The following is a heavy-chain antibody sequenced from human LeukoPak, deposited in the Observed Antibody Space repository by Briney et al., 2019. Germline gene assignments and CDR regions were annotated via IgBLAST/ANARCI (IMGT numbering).Heavy chain of an antibody. Sequence: PGGSLRLSCAASGFTFDDYAMNWVRQAPGNGLEWVSLISGDGSSTYYADSVKGRFTISRDNSKNSLYLQMNSLRAEDTAIYYCAKIPWELRYYAMDVWGQGTTVTVSS. CDR1: GFTFDDYA. CDR3: AKIPWELRYYAMDV. CDR2: ISGDGSST. D-gene: IGHD1-26*01. V-gene: IGHV3-43*02. J-gene: IGHJ6*02.